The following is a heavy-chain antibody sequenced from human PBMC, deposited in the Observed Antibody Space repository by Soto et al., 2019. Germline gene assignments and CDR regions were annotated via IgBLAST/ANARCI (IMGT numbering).Heavy chain of an antibody. CDR1: GGSISSSSYY. V-gene: IGHV4-39*01. Sequence: SETLPLTCTVSGGSISSSSYYWGWIRQPPGKGLEWIGSIYYSGSTYYNPSLKSRVTISVDTSKNQFSLKLSSVTAADTAVYYCASFPGYYDSSGYSGNFDYWGQGTLVTVS. CDR2: IYYSGST. CDR3: ASFPGYYDSSGYSGNFDY. J-gene: IGHJ4*02. D-gene: IGHD3-22*01.